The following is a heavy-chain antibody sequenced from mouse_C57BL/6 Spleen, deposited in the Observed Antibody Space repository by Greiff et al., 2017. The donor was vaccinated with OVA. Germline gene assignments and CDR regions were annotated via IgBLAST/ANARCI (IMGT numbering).Heavy chain of an antibody. J-gene: IGHJ2*01. CDR3: ARWGDVDFDY. Sequence: QVQLKQSGPELVKPGASVKISCKASGYAFSSSWMNWVKQRPGKGLEWIGRIYPGDGDTNYNGKFKGKATLTADKSSSTAYMQLSSLTSEDSAVYFCARWGDVDFDYWGQGTTLTVSS. V-gene: IGHV1-82*01. CDR2: IYPGDGDT. CDR1: GYAFSSSW. D-gene: IGHD3-3*01.